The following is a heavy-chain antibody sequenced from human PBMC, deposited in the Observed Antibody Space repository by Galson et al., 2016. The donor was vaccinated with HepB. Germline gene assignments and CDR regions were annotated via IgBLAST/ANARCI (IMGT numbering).Heavy chain of an antibody. Sequence: SVKVSCKASGDTFSNYAISWVRQAPGQGLEWMGGLIPIFDTAVYAQRFQGRVTITADESTSTAYMELSSLTSADTAVYYCARDSSSSLVTSWFDPWGQGTLVTVSS. J-gene: IGHJ5*02. CDR3: ARDSSSSLVTSWFDP. CDR2: LIPIFDTA. D-gene: IGHD6-6*01. V-gene: IGHV1-69*13. CDR1: GDTFSNYA.